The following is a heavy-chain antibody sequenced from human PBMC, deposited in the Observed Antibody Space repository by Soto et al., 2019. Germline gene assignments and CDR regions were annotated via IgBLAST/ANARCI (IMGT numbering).Heavy chain of an antibody. Sequence: PSETLSLTCTVSGGSISSYYWTWIRQPPWKGLEWIGYIHYSGSINYNPSLKSRVTISVDTSKNQFSLKLSSVTAADTAVYYCARAPYCGSSTCYSSWFDPWGQGTPVTVST. V-gene: IGHV4-59*01. CDR1: GGSISSYY. J-gene: IGHJ5*02. D-gene: IGHD2-2*01. CDR3: ARAPYCGSSTCYSSWFDP. CDR2: IHYSGSI.